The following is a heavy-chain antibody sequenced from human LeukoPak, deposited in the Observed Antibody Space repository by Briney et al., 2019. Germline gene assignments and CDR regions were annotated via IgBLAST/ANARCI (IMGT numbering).Heavy chain of an antibody. D-gene: IGHD1-26*01. CDR3: ARGPKWELLPDAFDI. CDR2: ISGSGGST. J-gene: IGHJ3*02. V-gene: IGHV3-23*01. Sequence: PGGSLRLSCAVSGFTVSTNYMSWVRQAPGKGLEWVSAISGSGGSTYYADSVKGRFTISRDNSKNTLYLQMNSLRAEDTAVYYCARGPKWELLPDAFDIWGQGTMVTVSS. CDR1: GFTVSTNY.